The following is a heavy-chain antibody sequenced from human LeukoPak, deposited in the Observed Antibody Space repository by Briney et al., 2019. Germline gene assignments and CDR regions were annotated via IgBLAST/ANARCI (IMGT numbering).Heavy chain of an antibody. CDR1: GYTXTSYG. Sequence: GASVNVSCKASGYTXTSYGISGVRQAPGQGLEWMGLISAYNGNTNYTQKLQGRVTMTTDTSTSTAYMELRSLRSDDTAVYYCARDSFQWLVREYFQHWGQGTLVTVSS. CDR3: ARDSFQWLVREYFQH. J-gene: IGHJ1*01. V-gene: IGHV1-18*01. D-gene: IGHD6-19*01. CDR2: ISAYNGNT.